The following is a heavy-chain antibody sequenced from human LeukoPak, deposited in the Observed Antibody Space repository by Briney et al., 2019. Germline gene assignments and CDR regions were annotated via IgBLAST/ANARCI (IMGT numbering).Heavy chain of an antibody. Sequence: PGRSLRLSCAASGFTFSPYTMTWVRQAPGKGLECVSSISSSPPYISYADSVKGRFTISRDNANNSLYLQMTSLGAEDTAVYYCARDRRVDGDPIDYWGQGTLVIVSS. CDR2: ISSSPPYI. J-gene: IGHJ4*02. D-gene: IGHD4-17*01. CDR1: GFTFSPYT. CDR3: ARDRRVDGDPIDY. V-gene: IGHV3-21*01.